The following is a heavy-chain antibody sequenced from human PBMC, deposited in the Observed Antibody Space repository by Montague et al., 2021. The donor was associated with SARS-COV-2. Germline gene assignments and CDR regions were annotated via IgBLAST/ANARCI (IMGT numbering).Heavy chain of an antibody. Sequence: SLRLSCAASGFTFTNSPMSWVRQAPGKGLDRVSVIHSAGRGTYYADSVQGRFTISRDNLKNTVYLQMNNLRDVDTAVYYCAKVGDILTGYSLINLDAWGQGTLVVVSS. CDR2: IHSAGRGT. V-gene: IGHV3-23*03. D-gene: IGHD3-9*01. J-gene: IGHJ5*02. CDR1: GFTFTNSP. CDR3: AKVGDILTGYSLINLDA.